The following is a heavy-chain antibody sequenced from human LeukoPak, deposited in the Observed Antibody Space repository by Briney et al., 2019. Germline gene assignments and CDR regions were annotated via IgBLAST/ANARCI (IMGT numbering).Heavy chain of an antibody. D-gene: IGHD2-2*01. CDR1: GFTFSSYE. CDR3: ARVPRSSTSCLDY. Sequence: PGGSLRLSCAASGFTFSSYEMNWVRQAPGKGLEWVSSISSSSSYIYYADSVKGRFTISRDNAKNSLYLQMNSLRAEDTAVYYCARVPRSSTSCLDYWGQGTLVTVSS. V-gene: IGHV3-21*01. CDR2: ISSSSSYI. J-gene: IGHJ4*02.